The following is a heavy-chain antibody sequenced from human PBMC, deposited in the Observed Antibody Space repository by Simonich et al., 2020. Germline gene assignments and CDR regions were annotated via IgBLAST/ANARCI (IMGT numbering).Heavy chain of an antibody. CDR3: ARARGDSSSWYFDY. CDR1: GFTFSSYS. CDR2: SISSRSYI. V-gene: IGHV3-21*01. Sequence: EVQLVESGGGLVKPGGSLRLSCAASGFTFSSYSMNWVRQAPGEGMEWVYSSISSRSYIYYADSVKGRFTISRDNAKNSLYLQMNSLRAEDTAVYYCARARGDSSSWYFDYWGQGTLVTVSS. J-gene: IGHJ4*02. D-gene: IGHD6-13*01.